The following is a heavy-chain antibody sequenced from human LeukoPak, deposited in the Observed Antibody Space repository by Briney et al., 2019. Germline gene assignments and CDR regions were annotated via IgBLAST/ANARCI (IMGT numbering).Heavy chain of an antibody. CDR1: GGSINSYY. CDR3: ARDATPFSTQNWFDP. Sequence: SETLSLTCTVSGGSINSYYWTWIRQPPGKALEWIGYIYYSGSTYYNPSLKSRVTISLDTSKNQFSLKLGSVTAADTAVYYCARDATPFSTQNWFDPGGRGPRVTVSS. V-gene: IGHV4-59*01. J-gene: IGHJ5*02. D-gene: IGHD2-2*01. CDR2: IYYSGST.